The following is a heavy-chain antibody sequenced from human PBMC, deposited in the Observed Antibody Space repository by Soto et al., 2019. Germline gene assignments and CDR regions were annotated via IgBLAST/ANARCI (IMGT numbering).Heavy chain of an antibody. CDR3: VINRGAGDYTNWSFAV. V-gene: IGHV3-23*01. CDR2: IHGDGDYS. Sequence: EVQLLDSGGGLVQPGGSLRLSCAASGFMFSCCAMSWVRQAPGKGLEWVSTIHGDGDYSHYTDSVEGRFTISRDNSRNTLYLQMDSLRADDTATYYCVINRGAGDYTNWSFAVWGRGTLVAVSS. CDR1: GFMFSCCA. J-gene: IGHJ2*01. D-gene: IGHD2-2*02.